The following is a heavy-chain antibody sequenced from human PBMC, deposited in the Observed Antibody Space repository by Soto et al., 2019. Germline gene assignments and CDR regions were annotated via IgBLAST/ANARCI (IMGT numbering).Heavy chain of an antibody. CDR1: GGSISSGGYS. CDR3: ARGTRGGNSFDY. D-gene: IGHD2-15*01. CDR2: IYHSGST. V-gene: IGHV4-30-2*01. Sequence: SETLSLTCAVSGGSISSGGYSWSWIRQPPGKGLEWIGYIYHSGSTYYNPSLKSRVTISVDRSKNQFSLKLSPVTAADTAVYYCARGTRGGNSFDYWGQGTLVTVSS. J-gene: IGHJ4*02.